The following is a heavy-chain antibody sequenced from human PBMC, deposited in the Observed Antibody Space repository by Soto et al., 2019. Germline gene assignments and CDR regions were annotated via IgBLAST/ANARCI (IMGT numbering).Heavy chain of an antibody. D-gene: IGHD3-9*01. CDR1: GYTLRDHR. CDR2: TGTMRQYT. J-gene: IGHJ3*02. V-gene: IGHV3-48*02. CDR3: VRDRDWAFDI. Sequence: LRDFCAASGYTLRDHRMNWIRQAQGKGLEWISYTGTMRQYTFYADSVRGRFTISRDDARNSVYLQLNSMRDEDTAVYYCVRDRDWAFDIWVQRSRVTV.